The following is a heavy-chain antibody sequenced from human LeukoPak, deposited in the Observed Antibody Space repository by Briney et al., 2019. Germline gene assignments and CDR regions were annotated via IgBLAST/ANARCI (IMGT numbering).Heavy chain of an antibody. D-gene: IGHD3-10*01. CDR3: ARFAMVRGVISPRFDP. CDR2: INPNSGGT. CDR1: GYTFTGYY. V-gene: IGHV1-2*02. J-gene: IGHJ5*02. Sequence: ASVKVSCKASGYTFTGYYMHWVRQAPGQGLEWMGWINPNSGGTNYAQKFQGRVTMTRDTSISTAYMELSRLRSDDTAVYYCARFAMVRGVISPRFDPWGQGTLVTVSS.